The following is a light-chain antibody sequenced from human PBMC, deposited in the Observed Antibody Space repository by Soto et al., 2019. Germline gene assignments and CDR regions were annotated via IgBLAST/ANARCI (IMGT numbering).Light chain of an antibody. Sequence: EMLLTQSPGTLSLSPGERATLSCRASQSVSSYLAWYQQKPGQAPRLLIYGVSSRATGIPDRFSGSGSGTDFTLTISRLEPEDFAVYYCQQYVTSPLTFGGGTKVDIK. CDR3: QQYVTSPLT. V-gene: IGKV3-20*01. CDR2: GVS. CDR1: QSVSSY. J-gene: IGKJ4*01.